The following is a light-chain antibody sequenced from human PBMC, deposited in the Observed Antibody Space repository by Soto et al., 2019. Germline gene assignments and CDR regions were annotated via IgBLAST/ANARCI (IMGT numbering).Light chain of an antibody. J-gene: IGLJ1*01. CDR2: DVT. CDR1: SSDIGGYNY. CDR3: SSYTVSSTYV. V-gene: IGLV2-14*03. Sequence: QSALTQPASVSGSPGQSITISCTGTSSDIGGYNYVSWYRQHPGKAPQLMIYDVTNRPSGVSNRFSGSKSGNTASLTISGLRTEDGADYFCSSYTVSSTYVFGTGTKVTVL.